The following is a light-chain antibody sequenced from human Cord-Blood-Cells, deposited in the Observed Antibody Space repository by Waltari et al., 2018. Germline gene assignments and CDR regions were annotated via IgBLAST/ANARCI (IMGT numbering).Light chain of an antibody. J-gene: IGLJ1*01. Sequence: QSALTQPASVSGSPGQSITISCTGTSSDVCGYNYVSWYQQHPGKAPKLMIYDVSKRPSGVSNRFSGSKSGNTVSLTISGLQAEDEADYYCSSYTSSSTFVFGTGTKVTVL. CDR2: DVS. CDR1: SSDVCGYNY. V-gene: IGLV2-14*01. CDR3: SSYTSSSTFV.